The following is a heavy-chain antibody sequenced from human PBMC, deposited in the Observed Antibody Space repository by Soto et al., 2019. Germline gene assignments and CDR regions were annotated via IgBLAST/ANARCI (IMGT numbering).Heavy chain of an antibody. CDR2: IYYSGST. Sequence: PSETLSLTCTVSGGSISSYYWSWIRQPPGKGLEWIGYIYYSGSTNYNPSLKSRVTISVDTSKNQFSLKLSTVTAADTAVYYCARDCGGVCSNSNDYFQHWGQGTLVTVS. CDR1: GGSISSYY. J-gene: IGHJ1*01. D-gene: IGHD2-21*02. V-gene: IGHV4-59*01. CDR3: ARDCGGVCSNSNDYFQH.